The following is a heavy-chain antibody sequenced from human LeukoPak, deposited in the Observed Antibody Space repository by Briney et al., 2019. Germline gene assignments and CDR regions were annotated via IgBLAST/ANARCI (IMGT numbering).Heavy chain of an antibody. Sequence: GGSLRLSCAASGFTFSSYAMSWVRQAPGKGLEWVSAISGSGGSTYYADSVKGRFTISRDNSKNALYLQMNSLRAEDTAVYYCAKGVEYDILTGYSDDAFDIWGQGTMVTASS. D-gene: IGHD3-9*01. CDR2: ISGSGGST. CDR1: GFTFSSYA. V-gene: IGHV3-23*01. J-gene: IGHJ3*02. CDR3: AKGVEYDILTGYSDDAFDI.